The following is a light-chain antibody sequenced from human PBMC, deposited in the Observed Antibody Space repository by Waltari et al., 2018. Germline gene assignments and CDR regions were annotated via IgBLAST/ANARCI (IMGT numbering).Light chain of an antibody. V-gene: IGLV2-23*01. CDR1: SDVGTYHL. CDR3: CTFTSSGTWV. CDR2: GAT. Sequence: QSALTQPDSVSGSPGQSLTISSTSDVGTYHLVPWYQQRPGTAPKLKLYGATKRPSGVSDRFSGSKSVNTASLTISGLQAEDEADYYCCTFTSSGTWVFGGGTKLTVL. J-gene: IGLJ2*01.